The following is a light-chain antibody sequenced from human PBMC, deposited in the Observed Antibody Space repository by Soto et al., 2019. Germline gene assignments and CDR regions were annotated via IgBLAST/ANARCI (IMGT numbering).Light chain of an antibody. CDR1: QSVLYTSNSKNY. Sequence: DIVMTQSPDSLAVSLGERATINCKSSQSVLYTSNSKNYIAWYQQKSGQPPKLLIYWASTRESGVPDRFSGGGSGTDFTLTISSLQAEDVAVYYCQQYYSVPITLGQGTRLEIK. CDR3: QQYYSVPIT. CDR2: WAS. V-gene: IGKV4-1*01. J-gene: IGKJ5*01.